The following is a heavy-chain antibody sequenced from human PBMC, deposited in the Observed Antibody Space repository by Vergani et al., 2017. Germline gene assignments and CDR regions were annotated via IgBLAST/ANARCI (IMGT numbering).Heavy chain of an antibody. CDR3: ARHHYYGSVSPGWFDP. D-gene: IGHD3-10*01. V-gene: IGHV5-51*01. CDR2: IYPGDSDT. J-gene: IGHJ5*02. Sequence: EVQLVQSGAEVKKPGESLKISCNGSGYSFTSYWIGWVRQMPGKGLEWMGIIYPGDSDTRYSPSFQGQVTISADKSISTAYLQWSSLKASDTAMYYCARHHYYGSVSPGWFDPWGQGTLVTVSS. CDR1: GYSFTSYW.